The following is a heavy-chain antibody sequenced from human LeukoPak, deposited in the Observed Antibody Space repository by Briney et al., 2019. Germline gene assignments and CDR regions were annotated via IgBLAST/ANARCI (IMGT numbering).Heavy chain of an antibody. Sequence: PGGSLRLSCAASGFTSSSYAMHWVRQAPGKGLEWVAVISYDGSNKYYADSVKGRFTISRDNSKNTLYLQMNSLRAEDTAVYYCARDSAVTTSHHFDYWGQGTLVTVSS. J-gene: IGHJ4*02. CDR2: ISYDGSNK. D-gene: IGHD4-17*01. CDR3: ARDSAVTTSHHFDY. CDR1: GFTSSSYA. V-gene: IGHV3-30-3*01.